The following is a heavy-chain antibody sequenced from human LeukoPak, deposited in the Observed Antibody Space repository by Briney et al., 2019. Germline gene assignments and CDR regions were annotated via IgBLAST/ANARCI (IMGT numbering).Heavy chain of an antibody. D-gene: IGHD3-22*01. CDR2: INAGNGNT. CDR1: GYTFTSYA. CDR3: ARAVAVYYYDSSGPYYFDY. J-gene: IGHJ4*02. V-gene: IGHV1-3*01. Sequence: GASVKVSCKASGYTFTSYAMHWVRQAPGQRLEWMGWINAGNGNTKYPQKFQGRVTITRDTSASTAYMELSSLRSEDTAVYYCARAVAVYYYDSSGPYYFDYWGQGTLVTVSS.